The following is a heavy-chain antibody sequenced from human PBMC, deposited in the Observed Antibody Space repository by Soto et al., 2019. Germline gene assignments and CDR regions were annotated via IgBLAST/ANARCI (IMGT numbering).Heavy chain of an antibody. J-gene: IGHJ5*02. V-gene: IGHV4-30-4*01. CDR3: ARRPGIAVAGSPFGWFDP. D-gene: IGHD6-19*01. CDR2: IYYSGST. CDR1: GGSISSGDYY. Sequence: SETLSLTCTVSGGSISSGDYYWSWIRQPPGKGLEWIGYIYYSGSTYYNPSLKSRVTISVDTSKNQFSLKLSSVTAADTAVYYCARRPGIAVAGSPFGWFDPWGQGTLVTVSS.